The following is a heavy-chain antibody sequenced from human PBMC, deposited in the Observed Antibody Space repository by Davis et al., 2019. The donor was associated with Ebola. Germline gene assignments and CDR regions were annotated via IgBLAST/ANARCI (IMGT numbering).Heavy chain of an antibody. CDR2: ISWNSGSI. Sequence: SLKISCAASGFTFDDYAMHWVRQAPGKGLEWVSGISWNSGSIGYADSVKGRFTISRDNAKNSLYLQMNSLKAEDTALYYCANGFWSGYPDLGYYGMDVWGQGTTVTVSS. J-gene: IGHJ6*02. V-gene: IGHV3-9*01. D-gene: IGHD3-3*01. CDR3: ANGFWSGYPDLGYYGMDV. CDR1: GFTFDDYA.